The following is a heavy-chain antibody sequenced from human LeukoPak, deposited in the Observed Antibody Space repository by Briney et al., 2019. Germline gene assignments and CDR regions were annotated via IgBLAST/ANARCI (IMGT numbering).Heavy chain of an antibody. CDR1: GFTFRSYS. D-gene: IGHD6-6*01. CDR3: ARSVVVVSLDY. V-gene: IGHV3-21*01. Sequence: PGGSLTLSCAPSGFTFRSYSMNWVRHAPGKGLEWVSSISSRSSHIYCAHSVKGRFTISRDNAKNSLYLQMNSLRAEDTAVYYCARSVVVVSLDYWGQGTLVTVSS. J-gene: IGHJ4*02. CDR2: ISSRSSHI.